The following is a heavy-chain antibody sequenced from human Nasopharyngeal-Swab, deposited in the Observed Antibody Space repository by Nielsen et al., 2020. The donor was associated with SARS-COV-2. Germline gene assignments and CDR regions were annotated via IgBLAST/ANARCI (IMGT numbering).Heavy chain of an antibody. CDR1: GGSISSSNW. CDR2: IYHSGST. V-gene: IGHV4-4*02. J-gene: IGHJ4*02. D-gene: IGHD3-22*01. CDR3: ARVGRYYYDSSGYYDY. Sequence: SETLSLTCAVSGGSISSSNWWSWVRQPPGKGLEWIGEIYHSGSTNYNPSLKSRVTISVDKSKNQFSLKLSPVTAADTAVYYCARVGRYYYDSSGYYDYWGQGTLVTVSS.